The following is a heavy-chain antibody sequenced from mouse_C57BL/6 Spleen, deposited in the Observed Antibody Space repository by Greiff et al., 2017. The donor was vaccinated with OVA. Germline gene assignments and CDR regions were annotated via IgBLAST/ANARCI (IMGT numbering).Heavy chain of an antibody. Sequence: EVQVVESGEGLVKPGGSLKLSCAASGFTFSSYAMSWVRQTPEKRLEWVAYISSGGDYIYYADTVKGRFTISRDNARNTLYLQMSSLKSEDTAMYYCTRHYYDSSLPDYWGQGTTLTVSS. J-gene: IGHJ2*01. CDR2: ISSGGDYI. CDR1: GFTFSSYA. CDR3: TRHYYDSSLPDY. V-gene: IGHV5-9-1*02. D-gene: IGHD1-1*01.